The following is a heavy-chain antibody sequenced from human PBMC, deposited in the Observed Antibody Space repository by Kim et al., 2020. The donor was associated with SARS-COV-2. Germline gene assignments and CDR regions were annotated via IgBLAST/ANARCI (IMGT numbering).Heavy chain of an antibody. V-gene: IGHV4-30-4*01. CDR2: IYYSGST. CDR3: AREPSNYYDRSGYIDY. J-gene: IGHJ4*02. CDR1: GGSISSGDYY. Sequence: SETLSLTCTVSGGSISSGDYYWSWIRQPPGKGLEWIGYIYYSGSTYYNPSLKSRVTISVDTSKNQFSLKLSSVTAADTAVYYCAREPSNYYDRSGYIDYWGQGTLVTVSS. D-gene: IGHD3-22*01.